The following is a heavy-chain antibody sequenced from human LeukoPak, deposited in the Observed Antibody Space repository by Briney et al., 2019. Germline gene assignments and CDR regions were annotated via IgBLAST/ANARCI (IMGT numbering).Heavy chain of an antibody. CDR1: GFTFRSYW. Sequence: GGSLRLSCAASGFTFRSYWMHWVRHAPGKGLVWVSRINIDVSSTSYADSARSRFTISRDNAKNTLYLQIKRLRAEETAVYYCARSWYPDYWGQGTLVTISS. V-gene: IGHV3-74*01. D-gene: IGHD1-14*01. CDR2: INIDVSST. CDR3: ARSWYPDY. J-gene: IGHJ4*02.